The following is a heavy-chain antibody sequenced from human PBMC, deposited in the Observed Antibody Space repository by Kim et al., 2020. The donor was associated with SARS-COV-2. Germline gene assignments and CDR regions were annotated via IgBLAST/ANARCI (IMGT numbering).Heavy chain of an antibody. V-gene: IGHV4-4*02. CDR3: ARGVSSAWTLRAWFDP. J-gene: IGHJ5*02. CDR2: VDHSATT. D-gene: IGHD3-22*01. Sequence: SETLSLTCVVSGASISSSSCWSWVRQPPGKGLEWIGEVDHSATTSYNVSLKSRVTISVDKSKNQFSLRLNSVSAADTAVYYCARGVSSAWTLRAWFDPWGQGTLVTVSP. CDR1: GASISSSSC.